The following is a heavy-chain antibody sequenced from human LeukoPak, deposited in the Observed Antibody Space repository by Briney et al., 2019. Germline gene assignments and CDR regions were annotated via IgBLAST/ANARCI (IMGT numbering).Heavy chain of an antibody. CDR2: INPNSGGT. CDR1: GYTFTGYY. D-gene: IGHD1-26*01. J-gene: IGHJ3*02. CDR3: AADQWGSYYGGAFDI. Sequence: GASVKVSCKASGYTFTGYYMHWVRQAPGQGLEWMGWINPNSGGTNYAQKFQGRVTMTRDMSITTAYMDLSRLRSEDTAVYYCAADQWGSYYGGAFDIWGQGTMVTVSS. V-gene: IGHV1-2*02.